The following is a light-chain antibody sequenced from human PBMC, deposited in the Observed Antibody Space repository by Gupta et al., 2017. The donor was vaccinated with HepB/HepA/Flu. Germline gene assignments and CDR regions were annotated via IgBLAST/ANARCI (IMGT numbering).Light chain of an antibody. J-gene: IGLJ1*01. V-gene: IGLV1-44*01. CDR1: SSNIGSNT. Sequence: QSVLTQPPSASGTPGQRVTISCSGSSSNIGSNTVNWYQQRPGTAPNLLIYSNNQRPSGVPDRFSGSKSGTSASLAISGLQSEDEADYYCAAWDDSLNGHVFGTGTKVTVL. CDR3: AAWDDSLNGHV. CDR2: SNN.